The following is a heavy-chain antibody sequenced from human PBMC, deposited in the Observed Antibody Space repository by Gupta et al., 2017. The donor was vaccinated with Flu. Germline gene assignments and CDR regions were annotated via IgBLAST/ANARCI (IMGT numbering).Heavy chain of an antibody. Sequence: QVQLVESGGGVVKPGRSLRLSCAASGFTFSSYGMHWVRQAPGKGLEWGAVISYDGSNKYYAGSVKGRFTISRDNSKNTLYLQMNSLRAEDTAVYYCAKPTGIWVVVPAAIPDWGQGTLVTVSS. CDR2: ISYDGSNK. CDR3: AKPTGIWVVVPAAIPD. V-gene: IGHV3-30*18. J-gene: IGHJ4*02. CDR1: GFTFSSYG. D-gene: IGHD2-2*01.